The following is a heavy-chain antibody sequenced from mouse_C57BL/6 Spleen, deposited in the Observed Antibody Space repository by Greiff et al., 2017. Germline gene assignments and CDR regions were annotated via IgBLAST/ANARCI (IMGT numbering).Heavy chain of an antibody. D-gene: IGHD1-1*01. CDR2: IWTGGGT. V-gene: IGHV2-9-1*01. CDR1: GFSLTSYA. Sequence: VQLQESGPGLVAPSQSLSITCTVSGFSLTSYAISWVRQPPGKGLEWLGVIWTGGGTNYNSALKSRLSISKDNSKSQVFLTMNSLQTDDTARYYCAREVVAPYYAMDYWGQGTSVTVSS. J-gene: IGHJ4*01. CDR3: AREVVAPYYAMDY.